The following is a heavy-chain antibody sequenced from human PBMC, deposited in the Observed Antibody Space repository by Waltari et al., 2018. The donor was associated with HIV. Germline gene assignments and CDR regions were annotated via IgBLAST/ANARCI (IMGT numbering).Heavy chain of an antibody. CDR1: GFTFSSYS. V-gene: IGHV3-21*01. J-gene: IGHJ4*02. CDR3: ARGGLDGYYFDY. Sequence: EVQLVESGGGLVKPGGSLRLSCAASGFTFSSYSMNWVRQAPGKGLEWVSSISSSSSYIYYADSVKGRFTISRDNAKNSLYLQMNSLRAEDTAVYYCARGGLDGYYFDYWGQGTLVTVSS. D-gene: IGHD2-2*03. CDR2: ISSSSSYI.